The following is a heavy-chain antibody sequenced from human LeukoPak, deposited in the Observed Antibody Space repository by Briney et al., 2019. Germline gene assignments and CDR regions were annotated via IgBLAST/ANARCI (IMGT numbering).Heavy chain of an antibody. CDR2: INHSGST. Sequence: SETLSLTCAVYGGSFSGYYWSWIRQPPGKGLEWIGEINHSGSTNYNPSLKSRATISVDTSKNQFSLKLSSVTAADTAVYYCARGRGLVFRSYFDYWGQGTLVTVSS. V-gene: IGHV4-34*01. J-gene: IGHJ4*02. CDR1: GGSFSGYY. D-gene: IGHD6-6*01. CDR3: ARGRGLVFRSYFDY.